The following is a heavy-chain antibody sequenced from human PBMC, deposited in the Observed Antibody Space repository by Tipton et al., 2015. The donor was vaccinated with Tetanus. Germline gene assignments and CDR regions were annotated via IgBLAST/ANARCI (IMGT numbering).Heavy chain of an antibody. CDR2: IYHTENT. J-gene: IGHJ6*03. Sequence: TLSLTCTVPGDSITTGDYYWGWIRQPPGKGLEWIGYIYHTENTFYKPSLKSRVAISIDASKNQFSLKLNSMTAADTAVYYCARVGYYYYYMDVWGKGTTVIVSS. V-gene: IGHV4-30-4*01. D-gene: IGHD3-22*01. CDR3: ARVGYYYYYMDV. CDR1: GDSITTGDYY.